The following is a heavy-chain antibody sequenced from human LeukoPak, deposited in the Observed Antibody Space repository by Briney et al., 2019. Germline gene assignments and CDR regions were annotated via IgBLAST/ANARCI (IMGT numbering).Heavy chain of an antibody. Sequence: SETLSLTCTVSGGSISSYYWSWIRQPPGKGLEWIGYIYYSGSTNYNPSLTSRVTISVDTSKNQFSLKLSSVTAADTAVYYCARVQSHLYYDFWSGYPKNYYYYYYMNVWGKGTTVTVSS. J-gene: IGHJ6*03. CDR2: IYYSGST. CDR3: ARVQSHLYYDFWSGYPKNYYYYYYMNV. CDR1: GGSISSYY. V-gene: IGHV4-59*12. D-gene: IGHD3-3*01.